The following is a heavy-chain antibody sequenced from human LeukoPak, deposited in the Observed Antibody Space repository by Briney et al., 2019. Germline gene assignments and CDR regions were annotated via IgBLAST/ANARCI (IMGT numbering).Heavy chain of an antibody. V-gene: IGHV4-59*01. J-gene: IGHJ4*02. Sequence: SETLSLTCTVSGGSISSYYLSWMRQLPGKGLEWIGYFCHSGGTNYNPSLQGRVTMSIDTSKNQFSLKLTSVTAADTAVYYCARSLSSSRFSLWKYWGQGTLVTVSS. CDR2: FCHSGGT. CDR3: ARSLSSSRFSLWKY. CDR1: GGSISSYY. D-gene: IGHD6-13*01.